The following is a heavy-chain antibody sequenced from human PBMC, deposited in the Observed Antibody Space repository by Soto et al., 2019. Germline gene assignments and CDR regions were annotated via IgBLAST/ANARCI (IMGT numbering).Heavy chain of an antibody. CDR1: GFTFSSYG. CDR2: ISYDGSNK. J-gene: IGHJ6*04. V-gene: IGHV3-30*18. Sequence: PGGSMRLSCSASGFTFSSYGMHWVRQAPGKGLEWVAVISYDGSNKYYADSVKGRFTISRDNSKNTLYLQMNSLRAEDTAVYYCANARRPAEWYDSSGYAHTSSYYGMDSLGKGTTVTV. D-gene: IGHD3-22*01. CDR3: ANARRPAEWYDSSGYAHTSSYYGMDS.